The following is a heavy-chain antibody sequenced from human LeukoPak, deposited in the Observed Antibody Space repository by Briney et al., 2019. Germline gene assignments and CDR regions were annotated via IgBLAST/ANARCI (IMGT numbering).Heavy chain of an antibody. D-gene: IGHD3-3*01. CDR3: AKGGAAYDFWSGYTPDY. CDR1: GFTFSSYA. CDR2: ISGSGGST. V-gene: IGHV3-23*01. Sequence: GGSLRLSCAASGFTFSSYAMSWVRQAPGKGLEWVSAISGSGGSTYYADSVKGRFTISRDNSKNTLYPQMNSLRAEDTAVYYCAKGGAAYDFWSGYTPDYWGQGTLVTVSS. J-gene: IGHJ4*02.